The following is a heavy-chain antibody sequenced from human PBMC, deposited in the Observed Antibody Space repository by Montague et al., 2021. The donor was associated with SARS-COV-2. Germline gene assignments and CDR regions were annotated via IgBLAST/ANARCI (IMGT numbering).Heavy chain of an antibody. V-gene: IGHV3-23*03. Sequence: SLRLSCATSGFAFSKFAMHWVRQAPGTGLEWVAVVHSGGSSKDYADSVKGRFTISRDNSKNIVSLQMNTLRAEDTAAYFCAKDQLSGVGYGLDVWGQGTTVIVSS. CDR2: VHSGGSSK. CDR3: AKDQLSGVGYGLDV. J-gene: IGHJ6*02. D-gene: IGHD7-27*01. CDR1: GFAFSKFA.